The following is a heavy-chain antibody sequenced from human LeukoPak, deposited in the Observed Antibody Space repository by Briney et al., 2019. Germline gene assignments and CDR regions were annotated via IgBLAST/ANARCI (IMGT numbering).Heavy chain of an antibody. Sequence: GGSLRLSCAASGFTFSDYYMSWIRQAPGKGLEWVSYISSSTTYTNYADSVKGRFTISRDNAENTLYLQMNSLRPDDTAVYYCAKDPQAVYSGHDYYFDYWGQGTLVTVSS. D-gene: IGHD5-12*01. V-gene: IGHV3-11*06. CDR2: ISSSTTYT. CDR3: AKDPQAVYSGHDYYFDY. J-gene: IGHJ4*02. CDR1: GFTFSDYY.